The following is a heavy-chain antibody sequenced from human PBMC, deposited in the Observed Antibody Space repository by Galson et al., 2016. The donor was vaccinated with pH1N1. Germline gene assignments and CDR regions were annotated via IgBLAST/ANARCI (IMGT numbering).Heavy chain of an antibody. V-gene: IGHV3-33*01. CDR3: ARAPCYGERWHLRYFFDF. CDR2: IRYDGSYK. CDR1: GFTFSSYG. D-gene: IGHD4/OR15-4a*01. Sequence: SLRLSCAASGFTFSSYGMHWVRQAPGKGLEWVAFIRYDGSYKYYADSVEGRFTISRDNSKNTLYLQMNNLRAEDTAVYYCARAPCYGERWHLRYFFDFWGQGTLVTVSS. J-gene: IGHJ4*02.